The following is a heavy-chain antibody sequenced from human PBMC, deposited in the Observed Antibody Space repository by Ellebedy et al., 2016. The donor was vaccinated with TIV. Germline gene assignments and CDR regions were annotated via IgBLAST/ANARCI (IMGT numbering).Heavy chain of an antibody. CDR3: ARDLRPYDSSGYYY. V-gene: IGHV1-18*01. Sequence: ASVKVSCXASGYTFTSYGISWVRQAPGQGLEWMGWISAYNGNTNYAQKLQGRVTMTTDTSTSTAYMELRSLRSDDTAVYYCARDLRPYDSSGYYYWGQGTLVTVSS. D-gene: IGHD3-22*01. CDR1: GYTFTSYG. J-gene: IGHJ4*02. CDR2: ISAYNGNT.